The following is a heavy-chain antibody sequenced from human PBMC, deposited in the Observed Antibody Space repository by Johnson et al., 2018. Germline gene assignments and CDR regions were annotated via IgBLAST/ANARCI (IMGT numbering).Heavy chain of an antibody. CDR1: GFTVRNTY. CDR2: IYTDGST. V-gene: IGHV3-66*02. J-gene: IGHJ3*02. CDR3: AREGTGTHYAFDI. D-gene: IGHD3/OR15-3a*01. Sequence: EVQLVESGGGLVQPGGSXRLSCAASGFTVRNTYMNWVRQAPGEGLEWVSVIYTDGSTYSADSVKGRFTISRASSKNTLYLQMNSVRAEDTAAYYCAREGTGTHYAFDIWGQGTMVTVSS.